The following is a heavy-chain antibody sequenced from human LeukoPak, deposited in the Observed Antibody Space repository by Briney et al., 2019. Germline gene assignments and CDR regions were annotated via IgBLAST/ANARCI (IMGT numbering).Heavy chain of an antibody. V-gene: IGHV1-69*02. CDR3: ASGGVATIPYA. J-gene: IGHJ5*02. CDR2: IIPILGIA. D-gene: IGHD5-12*01. Sequence: ASVKVSCKASGGTFSSYTISWVRQAPGQGLEWVGSIIPILGIANYAQKFQGRVTITADKSTSTAYMELSSLRSEDTAVYYCASGGVATIPYAWGQGTLVTVSS. CDR1: GGTFSSYT.